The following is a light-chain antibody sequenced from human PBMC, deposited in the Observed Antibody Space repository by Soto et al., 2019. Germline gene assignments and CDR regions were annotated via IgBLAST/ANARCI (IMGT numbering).Light chain of an antibody. CDR1: QSVRSSS. Sequence: EIVLTQSPGTLSLSPGERASLSCRASQSVRSSSLAWYQQKPGQPPRLLIYGASSRATGIPDRFSGSGSGKDFTLTISTLESEDIAVYFCQQYGDSPDTDRWTCGPGTKVEIK. CDR2: GAS. V-gene: IGKV3-20*01. CDR3: QQYGDSPDTDRWT. J-gene: IGKJ1*01.